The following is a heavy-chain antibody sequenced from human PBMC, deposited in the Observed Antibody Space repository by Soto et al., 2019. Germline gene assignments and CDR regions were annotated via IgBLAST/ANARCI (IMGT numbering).Heavy chain of an antibody. CDR1: GGSISSSPYY. D-gene: IGHD1-1*01. J-gene: IGHJ4*02. V-gene: IGHV4-39*01. Sequence: SETLSLTCTVSGGSISSSPYYWAWIRQPPGKGLQWIGNTYYNGNTFYNPSLRSRVTISIDTSKSQFSLGLSSVTASDTAVYYCARHGPLTNNWNQLNCWGQGTLVTAPQ. CDR3: ARHGPLTNNWNQLNC. CDR2: TYYNGNT.